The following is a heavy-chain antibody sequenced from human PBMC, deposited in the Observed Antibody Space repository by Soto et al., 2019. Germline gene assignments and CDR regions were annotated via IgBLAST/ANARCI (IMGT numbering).Heavy chain of an antibody. V-gene: IGHV3-74*01. J-gene: IGHJ4*02. CDR1: GFTFSSYW. CDR3: VRTSLVVAAATREDY. CDR2: INSDGSST. D-gene: IGHD2-15*01. Sequence: SLRLSCAASGFTFSSYWMHWVRQAPGKGLVWVSRINSDGSSTSHADSVKGRFTISRDNAKNTLYLQMNSLRAEDTAVYYCVRTSLVVAAATREDYWGQGTLVTVS.